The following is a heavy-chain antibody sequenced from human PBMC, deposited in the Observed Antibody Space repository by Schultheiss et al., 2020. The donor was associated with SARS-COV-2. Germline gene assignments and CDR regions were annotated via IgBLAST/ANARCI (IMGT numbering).Heavy chain of an antibody. Sequence: GGSLRLSCEASGFIFSNYGLHWVRQAPGKGLEWVAVVWSDGSKQYYGDSVKGRFSISRDNSKNTLYLQMNSLRVEDTAVYYCVRGDCRSSRCYVGDWFDPWGQGTPVTVSS. V-gene: IGHV3-33*01. CDR3: VRGDCRSSRCYVGDWFDP. J-gene: IGHJ5*02. D-gene: IGHD2-2*01. CDR1: GFIFSNYG. CDR2: VWSDGSKQ.